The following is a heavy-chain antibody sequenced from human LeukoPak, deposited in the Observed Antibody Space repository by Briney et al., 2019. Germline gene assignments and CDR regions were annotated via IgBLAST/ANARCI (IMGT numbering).Heavy chain of an antibody. J-gene: IGHJ6*02. CDR1: GYTFTAYY. Sequence: ASVKVSCKASGYTFTAYYIHWVRQAPGQGLEWMGRIIPILGIANYAQKFQGRVTITADKSTSTAYMELSSLRSEDTAVYYCAGARVFGVVTHYYYYGMDVWGQGTTVTVSS. D-gene: IGHD3-3*01. CDR2: IIPILGIA. CDR3: AGARVFGVVTHYYYYGMDV. V-gene: IGHV1-69*04.